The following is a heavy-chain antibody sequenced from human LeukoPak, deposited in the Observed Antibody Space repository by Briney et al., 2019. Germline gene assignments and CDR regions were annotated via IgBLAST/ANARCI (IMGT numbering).Heavy chain of an antibody. Sequence: SETLSLTCAVYGGSFNGYYWSWIRQTPGKGLEWIGEINRSGTTNYNPSLASRVTMSVDTSKSQVSLKLNSVTAADTAVYYCARESSHYYDSVGYYTYWYFDLWGRGTLVTVSS. CDR1: GGSFNGYY. J-gene: IGHJ2*01. V-gene: IGHV4-34*01. CDR2: INRSGTT. D-gene: IGHD3-22*01. CDR3: ARESSHYYDSVGYYTYWYFDL.